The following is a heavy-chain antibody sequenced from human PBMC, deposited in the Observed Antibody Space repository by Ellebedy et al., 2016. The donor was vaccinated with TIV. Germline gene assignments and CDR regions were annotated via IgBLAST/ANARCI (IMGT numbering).Heavy chain of an antibody. CDR3: ARRGPKLGPYYYYGMDV. J-gene: IGHJ6*02. D-gene: IGHD7-27*01. CDR1: GYNFITYW. Sequence: GESLKISCKGSGYNFITYWIGWVRQMPGKGLEWMGIIYPGDSDTRYSQSCEGQVTISADKSISTAYLQWNSLKASDTAMYYCARRGPKLGPYYYYGMDVWGQGTTVTVSS. CDR2: IYPGDSDT. V-gene: IGHV5-51*01.